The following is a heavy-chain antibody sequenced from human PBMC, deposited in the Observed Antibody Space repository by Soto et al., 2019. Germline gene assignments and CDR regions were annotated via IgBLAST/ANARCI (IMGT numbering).Heavy chain of an antibody. V-gene: IGHV3-23*01. J-gene: IGHJ6*02. Sequence: GGSVRLSCAASGFTFSSYAMSWVRQAPGKGLEWVSAISGSGGSTYYADSVKGRFTISRDNSKNTLYPQMNSLRAEDTAVYYCAKDDPNYYGSGSYAVGGMDVWGQGTTVTVSS. D-gene: IGHD3-10*01. CDR1: GFTFSSYA. CDR3: AKDDPNYYGSGSYAVGGMDV. CDR2: ISGSGGST.